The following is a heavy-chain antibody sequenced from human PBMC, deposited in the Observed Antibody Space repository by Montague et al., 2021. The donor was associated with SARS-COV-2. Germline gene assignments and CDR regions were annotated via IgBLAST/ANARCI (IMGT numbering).Heavy chain of an antibody. D-gene: IGHD5-24*01. Sequence: SLRLSCAASGFTFSSYGMHWVRQAPGKGLEWATLISYDGSNKYYADSMKGRFTISRDNSKNTLYLQMSSLRAEDTAVYYCARESSIDEKGMGLDYWGQGTLVTVSS. CDR1: GFTFSSYG. J-gene: IGHJ4*02. CDR3: ARESSIDEKGMGLDY. CDR2: ISYDGSNK. V-gene: IGHV3-30-3*01.